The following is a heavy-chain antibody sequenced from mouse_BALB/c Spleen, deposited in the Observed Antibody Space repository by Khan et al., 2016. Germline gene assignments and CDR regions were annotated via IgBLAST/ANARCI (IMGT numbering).Heavy chain of an antibody. J-gene: IGHJ4*01. D-gene: IGHD2-4*01. V-gene: IGHV9-3-1*01. CDR2: INTYTGEP. Sequence: QIQLVQSGPELKKPGETVKISCKASGYTFTNYGMNWVKQAPGKGLKWMGWINTYTGEPTYADDFKGRFAFSLETSASTAYLQINNLKNEDTATYFCARLLGYYYAMDYWGQGTSVTVSS. CDR3: ARLLGYYYAMDY. CDR1: GYTFTNYG.